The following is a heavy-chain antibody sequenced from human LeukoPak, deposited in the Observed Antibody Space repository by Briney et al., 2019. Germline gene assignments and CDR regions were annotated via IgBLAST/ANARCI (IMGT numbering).Heavy chain of an antibody. CDR3: ARDSGSHYYGSGSYFNWFDP. CDR2: IYHSGST. J-gene: IGHJ5*02. D-gene: IGHD3-10*01. Sequence: SETLSLTCAVSGYSITSDYYWGWIRQPPGKGLEWIGNIYHSGSTYYNPSLKGRVTISVDTSKNQFSLKLSSVTAADTAVYYCARDSGSHYYGSGSYFNWFDPWGQGTLVTVSS. CDR1: GYSITSDYY. V-gene: IGHV4-38-2*02.